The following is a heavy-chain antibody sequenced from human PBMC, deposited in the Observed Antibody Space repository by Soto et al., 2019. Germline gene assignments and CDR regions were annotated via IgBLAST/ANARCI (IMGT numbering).Heavy chain of an antibody. CDR2: IYYTGST. CDR1: GGSVNSDTFY. J-gene: IGHJ4*02. CDR3: AREFSNSPEAFDS. Sequence: KPSETLSLTCTVSGGSVNSDTFYWSWIRQPPGRGLEWIGYIYYTGSTNYNPSLKSRVTISVDTSRNQFSLKLSSVTAADTAVYYCAREFSNSPEAFDSWGQGSLVTVSS. V-gene: IGHV4-61*01. D-gene: IGHD6-6*01.